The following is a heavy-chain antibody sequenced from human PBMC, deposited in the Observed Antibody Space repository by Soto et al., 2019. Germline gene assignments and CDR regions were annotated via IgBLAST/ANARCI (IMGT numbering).Heavy chain of an antibody. CDR2: ISGSGGST. Sequence: EVQLLESGGGLVQPGGSLRLSCAASGFTFSSYAMSWVRQAPGKGLEWVSAISGSGGSTYYADSVKGRFTISRDNSKNTLYLQMNSLRAEDTAVYYCAKGQSIAARLSYYYYYMDVWGKGTTVTVSS. V-gene: IGHV3-23*01. CDR1: GFTFSSYA. D-gene: IGHD6-6*01. J-gene: IGHJ6*03. CDR3: AKGQSIAARLSYYYYYMDV.